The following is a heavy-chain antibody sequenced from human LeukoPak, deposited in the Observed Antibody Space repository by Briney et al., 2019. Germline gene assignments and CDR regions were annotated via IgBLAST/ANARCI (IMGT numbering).Heavy chain of an antibody. J-gene: IGHJ4*02. Sequence: SETLSLTCTVSGGSISSGYYWGWIRQPPGKGLEWIGSIYHSGSTYYNPSLKSRVTISVDTSKNQFSLKLSSVTAADTAVYYCARDYSVGAADYFDYWGQGTLVTVSS. CDR1: GGSISSGYY. V-gene: IGHV4-38-2*02. D-gene: IGHD1-26*01. CDR2: IYHSGST. CDR3: ARDYSVGAADYFDY.